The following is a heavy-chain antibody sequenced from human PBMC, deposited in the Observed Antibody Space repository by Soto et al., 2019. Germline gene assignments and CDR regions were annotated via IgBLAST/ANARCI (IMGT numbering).Heavy chain of an antibody. Sequence: GGSLRLSCAASGFTFSSYSMNWVRQAPGKGLEWVSYISSSGSTIYYADSVKGRFTISRDNAKNSLYLQMNSLRDEDTAVYYCARDPTRIPYSSSWYPLDYWGQGTLVTVSS. CDR3: ARDPTRIPYSSSWYPLDY. V-gene: IGHV3-48*02. CDR1: GFTFSSYS. D-gene: IGHD6-13*01. CDR2: ISSSGSTI. J-gene: IGHJ4*02.